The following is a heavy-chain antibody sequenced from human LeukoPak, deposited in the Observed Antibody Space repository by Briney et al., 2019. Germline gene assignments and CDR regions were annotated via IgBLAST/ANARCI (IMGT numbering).Heavy chain of an antibody. CDR1: EFTFSSHS. V-gene: IGHV3-48*04. CDR2: INSASSTI. J-gene: IGHJ4*02. D-gene: IGHD3-22*01. CDR3: ARFAAYDRSGSDY. Sequence: GGSLRLSCAASEFTFSSHSMNWVRQAPGKGLEWVSYINSASSTIYYADSVRGRFTISRDNAKNSLYLQMNSLRAEDTAVYYCARFAAYDRSGSDYWGQGTLVTVSS.